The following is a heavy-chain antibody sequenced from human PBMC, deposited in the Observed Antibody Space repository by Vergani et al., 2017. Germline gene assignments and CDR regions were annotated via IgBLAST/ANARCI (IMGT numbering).Heavy chain of an antibody. D-gene: IGHD3-16*01. Sequence: VQLVESGGGLVKPGGSLRLSCAASGFTFSSYSMNWVRQAPGKGLEWVSSISSSSSYIYYADSVKGRFTISRDNSKNTLYLQMNSLRAEDTAVYYCAKDPGGLPRFYYMDVWGKGTTVTVSS. V-gene: IGHV3-21*01. CDR3: AKDPGGLPRFYYMDV. J-gene: IGHJ6*03. CDR1: GFTFSSYS. CDR2: ISSSSSYI.